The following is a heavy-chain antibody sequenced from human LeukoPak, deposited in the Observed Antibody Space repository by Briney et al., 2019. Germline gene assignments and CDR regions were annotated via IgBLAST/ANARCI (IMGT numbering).Heavy chain of an antibody. J-gene: IGHJ6*03. D-gene: IGHD3-16*01. CDR2: MNPNSGNT. V-gene: IGHV1-8*01. CDR1: GYTFTSYD. Sequence: ASVKVSCKASGYTFTSYDIKWVRQATGQGLEWMGRMNPNSGNTDYAQKFQGRVTMTRNTSISTAYMELSSLTSEDTAMYYCARRGKGLGYYMDVWGKGTTVTISS. CDR3: ARRGKGLGYYMDV.